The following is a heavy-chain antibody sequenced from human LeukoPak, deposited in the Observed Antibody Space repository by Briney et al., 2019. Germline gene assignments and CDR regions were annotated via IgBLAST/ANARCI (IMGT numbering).Heavy chain of an antibody. J-gene: IGHJ4*02. D-gene: IGHD3-9*01. CDR3: ARWATKGYFDWLFDY. CDR2: INHRGST. Sequence: PSETLSLTCAVYGGSFSGYYWSWIRQPPGKGLEWIGEINHRGSTNYNPSLKSRVTISVDRSKNQFSLKLTSVTAADTAVYYCARWATKGYFDWLFDYWGQGTLVTVSS. CDR1: GGSFSGYY. V-gene: IGHV4-34*01.